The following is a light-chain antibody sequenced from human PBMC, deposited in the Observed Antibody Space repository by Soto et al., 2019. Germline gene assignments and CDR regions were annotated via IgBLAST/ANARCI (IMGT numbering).Light chain of an antibody. CDR1: QSVSSGY. Sequence: GERATLSCRARQSVSSGYLAWYQQKPGQAPRLLIYSASSRATGIPDRFSGSGSGKDFTLTISRLEPEDFAVYYCQQFGNSPLTFCGGTKVDIK. CDR2: SAS. J-gene: IGKJ4*01. V-gene: IGKV3-20*01. CDR3: QQFGNSPLT.